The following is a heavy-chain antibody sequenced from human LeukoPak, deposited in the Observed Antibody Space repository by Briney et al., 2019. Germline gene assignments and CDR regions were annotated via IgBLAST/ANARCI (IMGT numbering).Heavy chain of an antibody. CDR1: GFTFSSYG. D-gene: IGHD3-22*01. J-gene: IGHJ4*02. V-gene: IGHV3-30*18. CDR3: AKDPRYYDSSGYPYD. CDR2: ISYDGSNK. Sequence: GRYLRLSCAASGFTFSSYGMHWVRQAPGKGLEWVAVISYDGSNKYYADSVKGRFTISRDNSKNTLYLQMNSLRAEDTAVYYCAKDPRYYDSSGYPYDWGQGTLVTVSS.